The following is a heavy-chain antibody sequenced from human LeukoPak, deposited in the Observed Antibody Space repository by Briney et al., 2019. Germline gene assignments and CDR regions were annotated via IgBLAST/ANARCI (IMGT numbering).Heavy chain of an antibody. CDR1: GFTFDDYA. D-gene: IGHD3-22*01. CDR3: VKEPHYYDSSGYY. J-gene: IGHJ4*02. V-gene: IGHV3-43*02. CDR2: IGGDGGTT. Sequence: GGSLRLSCAASGFTFDDYAMHWVRQAPGKGLEWVSLIGGDGGTTYYADSVKGRFTISRDNTKNSLYLQMNSLRTEDAALYYCVKEPHYYDSSGYYWGQGTLVTVSS.